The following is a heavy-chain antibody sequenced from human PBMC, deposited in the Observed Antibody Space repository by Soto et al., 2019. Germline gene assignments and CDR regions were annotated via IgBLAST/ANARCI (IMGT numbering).Heavy chain of an antibody. CDR3: ARESSGYSSYFDY. V-gene: IGHV3-74*01. Sequence: ELQLVEAGGGLVQPGGSLRLSCAGSGIAFSRYWIHWVRQAPGKGLVWVSRISSDGTTTTYADSVKGRFTISRDHAKNTVYRQMNSLRGEDTAVYYCARESSGYSSYFDYWGQGTLVTVSS. J-gene: IGHJ4*02. D-gene: IGHD5-12*01. CDR2: ISSDGTTT. CDR1: GIAFSRYW.